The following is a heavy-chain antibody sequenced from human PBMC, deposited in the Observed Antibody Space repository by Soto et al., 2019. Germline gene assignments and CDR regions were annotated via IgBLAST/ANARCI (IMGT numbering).Heavy chain of an antibody. D-gene: IGHD2-2*01. CDR3: VRDSARIVVVPRVDGDNWLDP. CDR2: ISGSSDNI. V-gene: IGHV3-11*06. J-gene: IGHJ5*02. Sequence: PGGSLRLSCAASGFTFSDYFMSWIRQAPGKGLEGVSFISGSSDNIKYADSVKGRFTISRDNAKNSLYLQMNSLRAEDTAVYYCVRDSARIVVVPRVDGDNWLDPWGQGTLVTVSS. CDR1: GFTFSDYF.